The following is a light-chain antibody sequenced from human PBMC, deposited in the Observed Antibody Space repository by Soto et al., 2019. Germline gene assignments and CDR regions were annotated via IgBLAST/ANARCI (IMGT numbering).Light chain of an antibody. Sequence: QSALTQPASVSGSPGQSITISRTGTSSDVGAYIYVSWYQHHPGKAPKVMIYEVTNRPSGVSDRFSGSKSGNTASLTISGLQAEDEADYYCCSYTSSRTYVFGTGTKVTVL. V-gene: IGLV2-14*01. CDR3: CSYTSSRTYV. J-gene: IGLJ1*01. CDR1: SSDVGAYIY. CDR2: EVT.